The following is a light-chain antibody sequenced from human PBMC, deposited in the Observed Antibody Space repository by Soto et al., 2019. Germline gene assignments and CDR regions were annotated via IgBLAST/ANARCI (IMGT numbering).Light chain of an antibody. V-gene: IGKV3-15*01. CDR1: QSVRSY. CDR3: QQYNNWPPYPL. Sequence: EVVMTQSPATLSVSPGETATLSCRASQSVRSYLAWYQQKPGQAPRLLIYSASTRAAGVPARFSGGGSGTEFALTISSLQPEDSAVYFCQQYNNWPPYPLIGPGTKVDLK. CDR2: SAS. J-gene: IGKJ3*01.